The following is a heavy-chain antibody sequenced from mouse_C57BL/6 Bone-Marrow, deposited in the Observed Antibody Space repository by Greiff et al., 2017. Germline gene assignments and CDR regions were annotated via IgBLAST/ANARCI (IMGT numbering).Heavy chain of an antibody. Sequence: QVQLKESGPELVKPGASVKISCKASGYAFSSSWMNWVKQRPGKGLEWIGRIYPGDGDTNYNGKFKGKATLTADKSSSTAYMQLSSLTSEDSAVYCCARSPDYYGSSLFDYWGQGTTLTVSS. CDR2: IYPGDGDT. CDR1: GYAFSSSW. D-gene: IGHD1-1*01. CDR3: ARSPDYYGSSLFDY. J-gene: IGHJ2*01. V-gene: IGHV1-82*01.